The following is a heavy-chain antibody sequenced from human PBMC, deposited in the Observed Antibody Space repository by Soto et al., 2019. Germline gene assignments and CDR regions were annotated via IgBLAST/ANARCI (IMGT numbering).Heavy chain of an antibody. CDR1: GGTFSSYT. V-gene: IGHV1-69*04. CDR3: ARERCSGGSCPDDY. J-gene: IGHJ4*02. CDR2: IIPILGIA. Sequence: GASVKVSCKASGGTFSSYTISWVRQAPGQGLEWMGRIIPILGIANYAQKFQGRVTITADKSTSTAYMELSSLRSEDTAVYYCARERCSGGSCPDDYWGQGTLVTVSS. D-gene: IGHD2-15*01.